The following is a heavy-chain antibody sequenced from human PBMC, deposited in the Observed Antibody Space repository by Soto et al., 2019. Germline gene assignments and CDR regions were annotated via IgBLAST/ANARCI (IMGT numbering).Heavy chain of an antibody. CDR3: ARDSRSGYYLDY. V-gene: IGHV4-30-2*01. D-gene: IGHD3-22*01. Sequence: QLQLQESGSGLVKPSQTLSLTCAVSGDSISSGGYSWNWIRQPPGKGLEWIGYIYNSGGTDYNPSLKSRVTITVDSSNNQFALKLSSVTAADTAVYYCARDSRSGYYLDYWCQGTLVTVSS. CDR2: IYNSGGT. CDR1: GDSISSGGYS. J-gene: IGHJ4*02.